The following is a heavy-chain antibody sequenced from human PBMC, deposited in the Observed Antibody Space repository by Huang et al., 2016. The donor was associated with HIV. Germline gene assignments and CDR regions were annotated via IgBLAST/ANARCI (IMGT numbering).Heavy chain of an antibody. D-gene: IGHD1-26*01. V-gene: IGHV5-51*01. CDR1: GYSFTNYW. CDR2: IYPCDTNA. CDR3: ARRGFNTGSSPDS. J-gene: IGHJ4*02. Sequence: EVQLVQSGPEVKKPGESLKISCRVSGYSFTNYWIGWVRQRPGKGLERRAIIYPCDTNAAYNASFRGQVTISADKSINTAHLQWDSLKTSDSAIYYCARRGFNTGSSPDSWGQGTLVTVSS.